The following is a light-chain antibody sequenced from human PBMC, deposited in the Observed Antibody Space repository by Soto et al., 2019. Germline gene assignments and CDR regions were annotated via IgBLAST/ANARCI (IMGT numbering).Light chain of an antibody. Sequence: IQLTQSPSVLSASAGDRVTITCRGSQSINNYLNWYQQNPGKAPKLLIDTTSSLQSGVPSRFSGSGSATDFTLTISSLQPEDFASYYCQQGYSTPQTFGQGTKVDIK. CDR2: TTS. V-gene: IGKV1-39*01. CDR3: QQGYSTPQT. CDR1: QSINNY. J-gene: IGKJ1*01.